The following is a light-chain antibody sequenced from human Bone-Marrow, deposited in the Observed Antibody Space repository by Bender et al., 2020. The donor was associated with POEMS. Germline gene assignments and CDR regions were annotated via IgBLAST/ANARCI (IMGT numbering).Light chain of an antibody. CDR2: RND. CDR3: CSYAGFRAWV. V-gene: IGLV1-44*01. J-gene: IGLJ3*02. CDR1: SSNIGSET. Sequence: QSVLTQPPSASGTLGQRVTLSCSGSSSNIGSETVNWYQQLPGTAPKLLIFRNDQRPSGVSDRFSGSKSGNTASLTVSGLQAEDEANYSCCSYAGFRAWVFGGGTQLTVL.